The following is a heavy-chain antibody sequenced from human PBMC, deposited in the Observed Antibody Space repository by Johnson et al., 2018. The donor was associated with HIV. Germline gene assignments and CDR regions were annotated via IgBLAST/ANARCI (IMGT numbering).Heavy chain of an antibody. CDR2: ISGSGGST. CDR3: ARGYYDSSGYPVGAFDI. J-gene: IGHJ3*02. D-gene: IGHD3-22*01. CDR1: GFSFSNYA. V-gene: IGHV3-23*04. Sequence: VQLVESGGGLVQPGGSLRLSCAASGFSFSNYAMHWVRQAPGKGLEWVSAISGSGGSTYYADAVKGRFTISRDNSKNTLYLRMNSLRAEDTAVYYCARGYYDSSGYPVGAFDIRGQGTMVTVSS.